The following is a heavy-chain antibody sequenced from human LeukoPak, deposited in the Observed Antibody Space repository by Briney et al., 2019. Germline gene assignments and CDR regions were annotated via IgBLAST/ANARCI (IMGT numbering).Heavy chain of an antibody. CDR3: ARDATVIRGPNAFDI. CDR1: GASISSGGYF. J-gene: IGHJ3*02. Sequence: PSETLSLTCTVSGASISSGGYFWSWIRQPPGKGLEWIGYIYHTGNTYYNPSLESRVTMSVDKSKNQFSLSLASVTVADTAVYYCARDATVIRGPNAFDIWGQGTMVTVSS. CDR2: IYHTGNT. D-gene: IGHD4-23*01. V-gene: IGHV4-30-2*01.